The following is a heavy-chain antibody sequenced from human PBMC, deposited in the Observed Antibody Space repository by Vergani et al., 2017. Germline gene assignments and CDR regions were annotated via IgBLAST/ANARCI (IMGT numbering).Heavy chain of an antibody. CDR1: GYTFTSYY. J-gene: IGHJ3*02. CDR2: INPSGGST. D-gene: IGHD3-10*01. Sequence: QVQLVQSGAEVKKPGASVKVSCKASGYTFTSYYMHWVRQAPGQGLEWMGIINPSGGSTSYAQKFQGRVTMTMETSTSTVYMELSSLGSEDTAVYYCARDRYYGDAFDIWGQGTMVTVSS. V-gene: IGHV1-46*01. CDR3: ARDRYYGDAFDI.